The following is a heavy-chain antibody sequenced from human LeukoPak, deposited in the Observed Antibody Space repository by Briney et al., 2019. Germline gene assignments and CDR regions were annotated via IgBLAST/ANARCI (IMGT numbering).Heavy chain of an antibody. Sequence: SETLSLTCSVSRGSIINSQNYWAWIRQSPGKGLEWIGSIYYSGSTYYNPTFKSRVTMSVDTPKNQFSLKLSSVTAADTAVYYCARVPRSYYYYYMDVWGKGTTVTVSS. CDR1: RGSIINSQNY. V-gene: IGHV4-39*07. CDR3: ARVPRSYYYYYMDV. J-gene: IGHJ6*03. CDR2: IYYSGST.